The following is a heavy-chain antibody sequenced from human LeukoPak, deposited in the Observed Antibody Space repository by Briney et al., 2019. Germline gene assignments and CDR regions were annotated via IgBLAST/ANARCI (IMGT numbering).Heavy chain of an antibody. J-gene: IGHJ4*02. V-gene: IGHV3-30*02. CDR3: ANDVAYSSSSGHNY. D-gene: IGHD6-6*01. CDR2: IRYDGSNK. Sequence: GGSLRLSCAASGFTFSSYGMHWVRQAPGKGLEWVAFIRYDGSNKYYADSVKGRFTISRDNSKNTLYLQMNSLRAEDTAVYYCANDVAYSSSSGHNYWGQGTLVTVSS. CDR1: GFTFSSYG.